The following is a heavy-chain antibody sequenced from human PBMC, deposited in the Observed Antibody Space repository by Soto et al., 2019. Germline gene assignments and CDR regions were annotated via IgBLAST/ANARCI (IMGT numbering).Heavy chain of an antibody. D-gene: IGHD4-17*01. Sequence: SETLSLTCAVYGGSFSGYYWSWIRQPPGKGLEWIGEINHSGSTNYNPSLKSRVTISVDTSKNQFSLKLSSVTAADTAVYYCARATVTALYYYYGMDVWGQGTTVTVSS. CDR3: ARATVTALYYYYGMDV. J-gene: IGHJ6*02. CDR2: INHSGST. CDR1: GGSFSGYY. V-gene: IGHV4-34*01.